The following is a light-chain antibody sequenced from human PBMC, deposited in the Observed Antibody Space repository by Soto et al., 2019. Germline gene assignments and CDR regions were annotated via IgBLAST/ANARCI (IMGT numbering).Light chain of an antibody. J-gene: IGLJ1*01. CDR3: SSYTSSSTYV. CDR2: DVS. V-gene: IGLV2-14*01. Sequence: QSMLTPPASVSGSPGQSITISCTGTSSDVGGYNYVSWYQQHPGKAPKLMIYDVSNRPSGVSNRFSGSKSGNTASLTISGLQAGDEADYYCSSYTSSSTYVFGTGTKVTVL. CDR1: SSDVGGYNY.